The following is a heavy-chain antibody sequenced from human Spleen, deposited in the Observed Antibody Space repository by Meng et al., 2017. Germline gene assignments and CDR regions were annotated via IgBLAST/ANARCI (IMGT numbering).Heavy chain of an antibody. Sequence: VQRVQSGAEVKKPGPFVRVSCKASGYTFTDYYMRWVRPAPGQGREWMGRINPYSGVANYTQLFQGRVTMTRDTSITTAYLYLSGVTADDTAVYYCAKEKGGGNYEDYWGQGTLVTVSS. CDR1: GYTFTDYY. V-gene: IGHV1-2*06. J-gene: IGHJ4*02. D-gene: IGHD1-26*01. CDR2: INPYSGVA. CDR3: AKEKGGGNYEDY.